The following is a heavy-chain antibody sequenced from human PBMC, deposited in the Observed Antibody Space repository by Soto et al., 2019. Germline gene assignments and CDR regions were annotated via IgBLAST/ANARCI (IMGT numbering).Heavy chain of an antibody. Sequence: QVQLVESGGGVVQPGRSLRLSCAASGFTFSSYGMHWVRQAPGKGLEWVAVIWYDGSNKYYADSVKGGFTISRDNSKNTLYLQMNSLRAEDTAVYYCARSYDSSGYYYDAFDIWGQGTMVTVSS. J-gene: IGHJ3*02. CDR2: IWYDGSNK. CDR3: ARSYDSSGYYYDAFDI. D-gene: IGHD3-22*01. V-gene: IGHV3-33*01. CDR1: GFTFSSYG.